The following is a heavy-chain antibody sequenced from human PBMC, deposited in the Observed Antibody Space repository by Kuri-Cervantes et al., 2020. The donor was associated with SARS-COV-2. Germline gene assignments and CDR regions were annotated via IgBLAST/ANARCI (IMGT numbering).Heavy chain of an antibody. V-gene: IGHV1-69-2*01. D-gene: IGHD1/OR15-1a*01. Sequence: ASVKVSCKVAGYAFIDHYMHWLQQAPGKGPEWMGLIDPEDGETKYAEKFQGRLTLTADTSTDTAYMELSGLRSEDTAGYYCATNTEHWGQGTLVTVSS. CDR1: GYAFIDHY. J-gene: IGHJ4*02. CDR2: IDPEDGET. CDR3: ATNTEH.